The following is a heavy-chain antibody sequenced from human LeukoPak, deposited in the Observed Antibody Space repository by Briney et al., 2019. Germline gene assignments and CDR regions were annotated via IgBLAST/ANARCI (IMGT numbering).Heavy chain of an antibody. D-gene: IGHD6-25*01. V-gene: IGHV1-2*02. CDR2: INPNSGGT. CDR1: GYTFTSYG. CDR3: ATRAGSFFDY. Sequence: GASVKVSCKASGYTFTSYGISWVRQAPGQGLEWMGWINPNSGGTNYAQKFQGRVTMTRDTSISTAYMELSRLRSDDTAVYYCATRAGSFFDYWGQGTLVTVSS. J-gene: IGHJ4*02.